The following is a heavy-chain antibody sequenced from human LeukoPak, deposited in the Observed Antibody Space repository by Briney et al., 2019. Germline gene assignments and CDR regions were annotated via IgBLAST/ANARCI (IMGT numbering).Heavy chain of an antibody. CDR2: INHSGST. CDR1: GGSFSGYY. D-gene: IGHD2-21*02. J-gene: IGHJ4*02. Sequence: PSETLSLTCAVYGGSFSGYYWSWIRLPPGKGLEWIGEINHSGSTNYNPSLKSRVTISVDTSKNQFSLKLSSVTAADTAVYYCTRAVVVTAYDFWGQGTLVTVSS. CDR3: TRAVVVTAYDF. V-gene: IGHV4-34*01.